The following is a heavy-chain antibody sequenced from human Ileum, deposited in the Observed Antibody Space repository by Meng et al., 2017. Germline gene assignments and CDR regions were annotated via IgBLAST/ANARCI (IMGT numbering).Heavy chain of an antibody. CDR2: IYHDGSKE. CDR3: ARVGYSSGWDFDY. Sequence: QVQLVESGGGVVQLGRSLRLACAASGFTFRCYGMHWVRQAPGKGLDWVAVIYHDGSKEYYADSVKGRFTISRDDSKNTLYLQMNSLRAEDTAVYYCARVGYSSGWDFDYWGQGTLVTVSS. CDR1: GFTFRCYG. V-gene: IGHV3-33*01. D-gene: IGHD6-19*01. J-gene: IGHJ4*02.